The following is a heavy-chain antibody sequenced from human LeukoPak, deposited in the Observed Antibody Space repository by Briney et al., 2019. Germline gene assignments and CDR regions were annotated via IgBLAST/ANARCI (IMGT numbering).Heavy chain of an antibody. CDR3: ARVISSYCSSTSCSDGGYYYYMDV. D-gene: IGHD2-2*01. CDR1: GYTFTSYD. J-gene: IGHJ6*03. CDR2: MNPNSGNT. V-gene: IGHV1-8*01. Sequence: GASVKVSCKASGYTFTSYDINWVRQATGQGLEWMGWMNPNSGNTGYAQKFQGRVTMTRNTSISTAYMELSSLRSEDTAVYYCARVISSYCSSTSCSDGGYYYYMDVWGKGTTVTVSS.